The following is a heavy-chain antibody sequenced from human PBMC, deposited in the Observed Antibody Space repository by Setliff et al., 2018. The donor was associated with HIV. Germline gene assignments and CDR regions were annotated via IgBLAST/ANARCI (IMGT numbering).Heavy chain of an antibody. CDR3: ARLGSGWSDSYYYAMDI. D-gene: IGHD6-19*01. V-gene: IGHV1-18*01. CDR1: GDAFNSNA. CDR2: MSPNFGHT. Sequence: GASVKVSCKTSGDAFNSNAISWVRQATGQGLEWMGWMSPNFGHTKYAQKFLDRVTMTIDTATSRAYMELRSLRSDDTAVYFCARLGSGWSDSYYYAMDIWGQGTTVTVSS. J-gene: IGHJ6*02.